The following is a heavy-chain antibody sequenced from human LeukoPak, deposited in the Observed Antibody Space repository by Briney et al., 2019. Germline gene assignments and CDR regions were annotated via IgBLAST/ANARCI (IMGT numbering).Heavy chain of an antibody. CDR3: ARPMVRGVTDAFDI. CDR1: GYTSTGYY. D-gene: IGHD3-10*01. J-gene: IGHJ3*02. Sequence: ASVKVSCKASGYTSTGYYMHWVRQAPGQGLEWMGWINPNSGGTNYAQKFQGRVTMTRDTSISTAYMEPSRLRSDDTAVYYCARPMVRGVTDAFDIWGQGTMVTVSS. CDR2: INPNSGGT. V-gene: IGHV1-2*02.